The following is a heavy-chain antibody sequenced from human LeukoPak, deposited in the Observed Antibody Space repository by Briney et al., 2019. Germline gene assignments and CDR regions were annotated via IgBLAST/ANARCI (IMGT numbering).Heavy chain of an antibody. CDR2: MNPNSGNT. V-gene: IGHV1-8*01. CDR3: ARGYGSGSWSYYYYYYGMDV. CDR1: GYTFTSYD. D-gene: IGHD3-10*01. J-gene: IGHJ6*02. Sequence: ASVTVSCKASGYTFTSYDINWVRQAPGQGLEWMGWMNPNSGNTGYAQKFQGRVTMTRNTSISTAYMELSSLRSEDTAVYYCARGYGSGSWSYYYYYYGMDVWGQGTTVTVSS.